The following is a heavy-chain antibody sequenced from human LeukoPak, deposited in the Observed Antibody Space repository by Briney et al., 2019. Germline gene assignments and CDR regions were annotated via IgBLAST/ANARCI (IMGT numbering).Heavy chain of an antibody. J-gene: IGHJ4*02. CDR1: GYTFTGYY. CDR3: ARGPDFVTIFGVVTPFDY. Sequence: ASVKVSCKASGYTFTGYYMHWVRQAPGQGLGWMGWINPNSVGTNYAQKFQGRVTMTRDTSISTAYMELSRLRSDDTAVYYCARGPDFVTIFGVVTPFDYWGQGTLVTVSS. CDR2: INPNSVGT. V-gene: IGHV1-2*02. D-gene: IGHD3-3*01.